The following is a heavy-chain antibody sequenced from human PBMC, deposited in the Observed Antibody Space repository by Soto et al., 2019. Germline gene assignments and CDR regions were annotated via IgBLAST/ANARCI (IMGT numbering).Heavy chain of an antibody. J-gene: IGHJ4*02. CDR2: ISGSGGST. Sequence: WIRKPPGKGLEWVSAISGSGGSTYYADSVKGRFTISRDNSKNTLYLQMNSLRAEDTAVYYCVAEAGDELSDYWGQGTLVTVSS. V-gene: IGHV3-23*01. D-gene: IGHD2-21*01. CDR3: VAEAGDELSDY.